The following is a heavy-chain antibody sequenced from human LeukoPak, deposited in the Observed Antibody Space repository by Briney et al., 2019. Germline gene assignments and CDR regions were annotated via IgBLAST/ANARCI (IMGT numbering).Heavy chain of an antibody. D-gene: IGHD2-2*01. CDR1: GGSFSGYY. CDR2: INHSGST. CDR3: ARGYQLGSYLWFDP. V-gene: IGHV4-34*01. J-gene: IGHJ5*02. Sequence: SETLSLTCAVYGGSFSGYYWSWIRQPPGKGLEWIGEINHSGSTNYNPSLKSRVTISVDMSKNQFSLKLSSVTAADTAVYYCARGYQLGSYLWFDPWGQGTLVTVSS.